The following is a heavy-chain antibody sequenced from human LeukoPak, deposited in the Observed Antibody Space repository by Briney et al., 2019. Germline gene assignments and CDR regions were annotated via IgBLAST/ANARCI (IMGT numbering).Heavy chain of an antibody. Sequence: SETLSLTCTVSGGSFSSGSYYWSWIRQPPGKGLEWIGYIYYSGSTNYNPSLKSRVTISVDTSKNQFSLKLSSVTAADTAVYYCARVLVEATTLIDYWGQGTLVTVSS. J-gene: IGHJ4*02. CDR1: GGSFSSGSYY. CDR3: ARVLVEATTLIDY. V-gene: IGHV4-61*01. CDR2: IYYSGST. D-gene: IGHD5-12*01.